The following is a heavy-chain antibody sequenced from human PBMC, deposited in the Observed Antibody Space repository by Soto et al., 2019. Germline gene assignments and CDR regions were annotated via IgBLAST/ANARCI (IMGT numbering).Heavy chain of an antibody. CDR1: GFTFSSYW. CDR2: IKQDGSEK. V-gene: IGHV3-7*03. Sequence: GGSLRLSCAASGFTFSSYWMSWVRQAPGKGLEWVANIKQDGSEKYYVDSVKGRFTISRDNAKNSLYLQMNSLRAEDTAVYYCARDYRGDTMVRGVTTPWYYYGMDVWGQGTTVTVSS. CDR3: ARDYRGDTMVRGVTTPWYYYGMDV. J-gene: IGHJ6*02. D-gene: IGHD3-10*01.